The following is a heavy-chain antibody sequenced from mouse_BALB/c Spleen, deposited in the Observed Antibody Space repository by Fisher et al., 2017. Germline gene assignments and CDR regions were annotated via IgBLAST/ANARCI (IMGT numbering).Heavy chain of an antibody. CDR3: ARGGGSIPFWYFDV. J-gene: IGHJ1*01. D-gene: IGHD1-1*01. Sequence: RFTISRDNAKNTLYLQMSSLRSEDTAMYYCARGGGSIPFWYFDVWGAGTTVTVSS. V-gene: IGHV5-9*04.